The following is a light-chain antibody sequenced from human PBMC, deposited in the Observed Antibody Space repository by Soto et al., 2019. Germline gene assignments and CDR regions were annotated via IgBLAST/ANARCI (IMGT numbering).Light chain of an antibody. J-gene: IGKJ1*01. CDR3: QQYNSLWT. CDR2: GSS. Sequence: IVMTQSPATLSVSPGEGVTLSCRASENVGSNLAWYQQKPGQAPRLLMYGSSTRATGIPATFSGSGSGTEFTLTISSLQSDDFATYYCQQYNSLWTFGQGTKVEIK. V-gene: IGKV3D-15*01. CDR1: ENVGSN.